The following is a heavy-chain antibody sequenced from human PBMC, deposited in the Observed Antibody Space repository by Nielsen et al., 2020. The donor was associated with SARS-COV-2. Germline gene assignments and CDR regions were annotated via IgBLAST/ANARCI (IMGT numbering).Heavy chain of an antibody. J-gene: IGHJ4*02. CDR3: ARELPGTYSSFDY. V-gene: IGHV4-61*02. CDR1: GDSVSSGGYF. D-gene: IGHD1-26*01. CDR2: VYTSGSS. Sequence: SETLSLTCTVSGDSVSSGGYFWNWIRQPAGKGLEWIGRVYTSGSSTYNPSLKSRVNISIDTSKSQFSLKLSSVTAADTAVYFCARELPGTYSSFDYWGQGALVTVSS.